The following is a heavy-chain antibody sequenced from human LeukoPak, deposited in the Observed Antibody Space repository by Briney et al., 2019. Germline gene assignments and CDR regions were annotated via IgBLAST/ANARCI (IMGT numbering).Heavy chain of an antibody. CDR2: IYYSGST. J-gene: IGHJ3*02. D-gene: IGHD3-10*01. CDR3: ARVRGRVVSGAFDI. CDR1: GGSVSSGSYY. Sequence: SETLSLTCTVSGGSVSSGSYYWSWIRQPPGKGLEWIGCIYYSGSTNYNPSLKSRVTISVDTSKNQFSLKLSSVTAADTAVYYCARVRGRVVSGAFDIWGQGTMVTVSS. V-gene: IGHV4-61*01.